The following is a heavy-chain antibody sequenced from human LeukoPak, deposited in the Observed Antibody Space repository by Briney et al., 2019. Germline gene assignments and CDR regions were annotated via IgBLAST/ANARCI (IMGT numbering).Heavy chain of an antibody. V-gene: IGHV4-31*03. J-gene: IGHJ6*03. Sequence: SETLSLTCNVSGDSVSTGLHYYSWIRQHPGEGLEWIGCTHYSGSTHYKSSLRSRLIISLDTSKNQVSLKLTSVTAADTAAYYCARGRRGKYCPYFYYHMDVWGTGTPVTVSS. D-gene: IGHD1-26*01. CDR1: GDSVSTGLHY. CDR3: ARGRRGKYCPYFYYHMDV. CDR2: THYSGST.